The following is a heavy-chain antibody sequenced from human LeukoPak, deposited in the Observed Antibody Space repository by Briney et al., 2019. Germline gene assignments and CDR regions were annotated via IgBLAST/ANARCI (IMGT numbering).Heavy chain of an antibody. V-gene: IGHV3-21*01. J-gene: IGHJ6*02. CDR2: ISSSSSYI. CDR3: ARTLDFWSGGYGMDV. CDR1: GFTFSSYS. Sequence: GGSLRLPCAASGFTFSSYSMNWVRQAPGKGLEWVSSISSSSSYIYYADSVKGRFTISRDNAKNSLYLQMNSLRAEDTAVYYCARTLDFWSGGYGMDVWGQGTTVTVS. D-gene: IGHD3-3*01.